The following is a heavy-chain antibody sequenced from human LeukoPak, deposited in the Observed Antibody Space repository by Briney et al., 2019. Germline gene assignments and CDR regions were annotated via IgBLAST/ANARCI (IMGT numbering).Heavy chain of an antibody. CDR3: ARHAEEDSSSPIGY. Sequence: NPSGTLSLTCTVSGGSISSYYWSWIRQPPGKGLEWIGYIYYSGSTNYNPSLKSRVTISVDTSKNQFSLKLSSVTAADTAVYYCARHAEEDSSSPIGYWGQGTLVTVSS. D-gene: IGHD6-13*01. CDR1: GGSISSYY. CDR2: IYYSGST. J-gene: IGHJ4*02. V-gene: IGHV4-59*08.